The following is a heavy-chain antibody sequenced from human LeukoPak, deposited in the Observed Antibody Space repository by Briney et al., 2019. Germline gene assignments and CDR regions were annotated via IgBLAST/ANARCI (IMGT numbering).Heavy chain of an antibody. Sequence: KSSATLSLTCTLSGRSISSSSYDSGWLRQPPGKGLEWIGYIEYSGSTYYNPSLKSRVTISVDTSKNQFSLKLSSVTAADTAVYYCARRSPQWSNYGASGDNWFDPWGQGTLVTVSS. V-gene: IGHV4-39*07. J-gene: IGHJ5*02. CDR1: GRSISSSSYD. D-gene: IGHD4-17*01. CDR3: ARRSPQWSNYGASGDNWFDP. CDR2: IEYSGST.